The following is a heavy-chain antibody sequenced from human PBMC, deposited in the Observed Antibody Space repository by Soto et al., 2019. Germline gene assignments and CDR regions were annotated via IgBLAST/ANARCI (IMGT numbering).Heavy chain of an antibody. D-gene: IGHD3-16*02. CDR1: GFTFSTYG. V-gene: IGHV3-30*18. CDR2: ISFDGNIQ. J-gene: IGHJ4*02. Sequence: QVQLVECGGGVVQPGRSLRLSCAASGFTFSTYGMHWVRQAPGKGLEWVAGISFDGNIQYYADSVKGRFTISRDNSKNTLYLQMDSLRAEDTAVYYCAKVSEGSMITFGGVIAYWGQGTLVTVSS. CDR3: AKVSEGSMITFGGVIAY.